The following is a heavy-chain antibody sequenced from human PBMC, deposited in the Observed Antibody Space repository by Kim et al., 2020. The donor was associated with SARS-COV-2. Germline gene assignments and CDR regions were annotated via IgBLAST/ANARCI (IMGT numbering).Heavy chain of an antibody. J-gene: IGHJ6*02. V-gene: IGHV3-30*02. Sequence: VKGRFTISRDNSKNTLYLQMNSLRAEDTAVYYCAKDIEVTGTTQSYGMDVWGQGTTVTVSS. D-gene: IGHD1-7*01. CDR3: AKDIEVTGTTQSYGMDV.